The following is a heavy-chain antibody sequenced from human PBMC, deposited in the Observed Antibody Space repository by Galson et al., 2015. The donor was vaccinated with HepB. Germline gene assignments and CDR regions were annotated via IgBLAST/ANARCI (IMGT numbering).Heavy chain of an antibody. J-gene: IGHJ4*02. V-gene: IGHV2-5*02. D-gene: IGHD1-20*01. CDR1: GFSLSASGVG. Sequence: PALVKPTQTLTLTCTFSGFSLSASGVGVGWIRQPPGKALEWLALIYWDDDKRYSPSLKSRLTITKDPSKVVLRTTNMDPVDTATYYCAHRRYNWNDDSFDYWGQGTLVTVSS. CDR2: IYWDDDK. CDR3: AHRRYNWNDDSFDY.